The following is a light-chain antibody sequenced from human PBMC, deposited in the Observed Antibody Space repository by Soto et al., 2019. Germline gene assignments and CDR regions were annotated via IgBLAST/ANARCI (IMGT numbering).Light chain of an antibody. CDR2: GAS. CDR3: QQYVSSPLT. Sequence: EIGLTQSPGTLSLSPGERATLSCRASQGVSSSYLAWYQQKPGQAPRLLIYGASSRATGIPDRFSGSGSGTVFTLTISLLEPEDFAVYYCQQYVSSPLTFGGGTKVEIK. V-gene: IGKV3-20*01. CDR1: QGVSSSY. J-gene: IGKJ4*01.